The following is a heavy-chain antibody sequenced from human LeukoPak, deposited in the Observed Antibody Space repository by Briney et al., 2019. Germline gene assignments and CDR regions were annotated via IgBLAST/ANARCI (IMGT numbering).Heavy chain of an antibody. D-gene: IGHD5-12*01. Sequence: ASVKVSCKASGYTFTSYDINWLRQATGQGLEWMGWMNPNSGNTGYAQKFQSRVTMTRNTSMSTAYMELSSLRSEDTAVYYCAIRTPVDIVATLGERVKKGLDYWGQGTLVTVSS. V-gene: IGHV1-8*01. J-gene: IGHJ4*02. CDR1: GYTFTSYD. CDR2: MNPNSGNT. CDR3: AIRTPVDIVATLGERVKKGLDY.